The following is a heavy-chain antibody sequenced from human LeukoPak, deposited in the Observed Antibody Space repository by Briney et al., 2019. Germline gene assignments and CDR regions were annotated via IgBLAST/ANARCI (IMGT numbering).Heavy chain of an antibody. Sequence: IPSETLSLTCTVSGGSVSNFYWSWIRQPAGMGLEWIGRIYTSGSTNYNPSLKSRVTMPVNTSKNQFSLNLSSVTAADTAVYFCARGRYGSGSYYMDYWGQGTLVTVSS. CDR1: GGSVSNFY. J-gene: IGHJ4*02. V-gene: IGHV4-4*07. D-gene: IGHD3-10*01. CDR3: ARGRYGSGSYYMDY. CDR2: IYTSGST.